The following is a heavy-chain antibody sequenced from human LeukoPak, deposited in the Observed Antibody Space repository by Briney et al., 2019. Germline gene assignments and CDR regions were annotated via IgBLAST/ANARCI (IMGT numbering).Heavy chain of an antibody. CDR2: IASDGSST. Sequence: GGSLRLSCAASGFTFSSYWMNWVRQAPGKGLVWVSRIASDGSSTTYADSVKGRFSISRDNAKNTLYLQMNSLRAEDTAVYYCAKDRTIRYFDWLSTPSYYYYGTDVWGQGTTVTVSS. CDR3: AKDRTIRYFDWLSTPSYYYYGTDV. D-gene: IGHD3-9*01. J-gene: IGHJ6*02. V-gene: IGHV3-74*01. CDR1: GFTFSSYW.